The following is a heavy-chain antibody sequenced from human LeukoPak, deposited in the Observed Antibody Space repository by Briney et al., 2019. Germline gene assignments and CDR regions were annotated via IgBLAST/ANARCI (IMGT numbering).Heavy chain of an antibody. D-gene: IGHD3-16*01. CDR1: ELTFSSYA. CDR3: ARGGMGGWPIDH. V-gene: IGHV3-23*01. J-gene: IGHJ4*02. Sequence: GGSLRLPGEASELTFSSYALTWVGRAPGKGLEWVSTISANGGNTYYTSSVKGRFTISRDSSKNTLYLQMNSLRAEDTAVYYCARGGMGGWPIDHWGQGTLVTVSS. CDR2: ISANGGNT.